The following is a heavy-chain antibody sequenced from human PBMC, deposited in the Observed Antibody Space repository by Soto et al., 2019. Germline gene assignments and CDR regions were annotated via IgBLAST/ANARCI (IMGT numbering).Heavy chain of an antibody. CDR3: ARVGEYDFWSGPYYFDY. D-gene: IGHD3-3*01. Sequence: QVQLVQSGAEVKKPGSSVKVSCKASGGTFSSYAISWVRQAPGQGLEWMGGIIPIFGTANYAQKFQGRVTITADESTSTAYMELSSLRSEDTAVYYCARVGEYDFWSGPYYFDYWGQGTLVTVSS. CDR2: IIPIFGTA. V-gene: IGHV1-69*01. CDR1: GGTFSSYA. J-gene: IGHJ4*02.